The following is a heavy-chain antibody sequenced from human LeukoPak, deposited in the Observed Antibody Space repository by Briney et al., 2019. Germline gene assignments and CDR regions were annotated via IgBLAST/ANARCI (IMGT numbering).Heavy chain of an antibody. CDR1: GGSISSYY. V-gene: IGHV4-4*07. J-gene: IGHJ4*02. CDR3: ARAYNSGWYDY. CDR2: IYTSGST. Sequence: SETLSLTCTVSGGSISSYYWNWIRQPAGKGLEWIGRIYTSGSTNYNPPLKSPVTMSVDTSKKPFSLKLSSVTAADTAVYYCARAYNSGWYDYWGQGTLVTVSS. D-gene: IGHD6-19*01.